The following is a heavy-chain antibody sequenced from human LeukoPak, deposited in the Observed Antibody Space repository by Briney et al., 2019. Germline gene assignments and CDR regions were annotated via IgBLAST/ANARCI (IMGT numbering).Heavy chain of an antibody. CDR2: IRYDGSNK. J-gene: IGHJ4*02. CDR1: GFTFSSYG. V-gene: IGHV3-33*01. CDR3: ARAQGYYDSSGYPIDY. Sequence: GGSLRLSCAASGFTFSSYGMHWVRQAPGKGLEWVAVIRYDGSNKYYADSVKGRFTISRDNSKNTLYLQMNSLRAEDTAVYYCARAQGYYDSSGYPIDYWGQGTLVTVSS. D-gene: IGHD3-22*01.